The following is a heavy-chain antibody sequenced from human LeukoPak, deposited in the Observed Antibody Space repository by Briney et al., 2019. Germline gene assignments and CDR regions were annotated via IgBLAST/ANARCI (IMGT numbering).Heavy chain of an antibody. V-gene: IGHV3-74*01. CDR1: GFSFSVYW. D-gene: IGHD3-10*01. J-gene: IGHJ6*03. Sequence: GGSLRLSCAASGFSFSVYWMHWVRQAPGKGPVWVSRIKTDGSITDYADFVKGRFTISRDNAKNTLYLQMNSLRAEDTAVYYCARGVVQYSSPRYYYGSGSSNYYYYMDVWGKGTTVTVSS. CDR2: IKTDGSIT. CDR3: ARGVVQYSSPRYYYGSGSSNYYYYMDV.